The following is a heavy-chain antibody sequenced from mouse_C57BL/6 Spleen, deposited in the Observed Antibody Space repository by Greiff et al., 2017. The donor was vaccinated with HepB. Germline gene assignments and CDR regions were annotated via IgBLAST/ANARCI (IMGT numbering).Heavy chain of an antibody. CDR2: INYDGSST. V-gene: IGHV5-16*01. CDR1: GFTFSDYY. CDR3: ARDLYGSGAMDY. D-gene: IGHD1-1*01. Sequence: EVQLVESEGGLVQPGSSMKLSCTASGFTFSDYYMAWVRQVPEKGLEWVANINYDGSSTYYLDSLESRFIISRDNAKNTLYLQMSSLKSEVTATYYCARDLYGSGAMDYWGQGTTVTVSS. J-gene: IGHJ4*01.